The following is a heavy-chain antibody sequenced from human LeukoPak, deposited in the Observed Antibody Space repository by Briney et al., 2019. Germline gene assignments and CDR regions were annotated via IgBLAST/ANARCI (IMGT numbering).Heavy chain of an antibody. CDR1: GYTFTSYY. D-gene: IGHD2/OR15-2a*01. V-gene: IGHV1-46*01. J-gene: IGHJ6*03. Sequence: ASVKVSCKASGYTFTSYYMHWVRQAPGQGLEWMGIINPSGGSTSYAQKFQGRVTMTRDTSTSTVYMELSSLRSEDTAVYYCASPLPYRDFHYSDYYYYYMDVWGKGTTVTVSS. CDR2: INPSGGST. CDR3: ASPLPYRDFHYSDYYYYYMDV.